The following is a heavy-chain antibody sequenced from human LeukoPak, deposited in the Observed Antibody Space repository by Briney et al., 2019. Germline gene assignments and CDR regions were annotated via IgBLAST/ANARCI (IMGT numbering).Heavy chain of an antibody. V-gene: IGHV1-69*01. CDR1: GGTFSSYA. CDR3: ARGGYYYDSSGYIDAFDI. Sequence: SVKVSCKASGGTFSSYAISWVRQAPGQGLEWMGGIIPIFGTANYAQKSQGRVTITADESTSTAYMELSSLRSEDTAVYYCARGGYYYDSSGYIDAFDIWGQGTMVTVSS. D-gene: IGHD3-22*01. CDR2: IIPIFGTA. J-gene: IGHJ3*02.